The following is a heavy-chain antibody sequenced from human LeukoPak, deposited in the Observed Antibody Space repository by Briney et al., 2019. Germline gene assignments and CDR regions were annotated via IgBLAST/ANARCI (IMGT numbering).Heavy chain of an antibody. CDR1: GFTFSSYS. D-gene: IGHD6-13*01. J-gene: IGHJ3*02. CDR3: ARDIGWGRQLGGESAFDI. V-gene: IGHV3-21*01. Sequence: PGGSLRLSCAASGFTFSSYSMNWVRQAPGKGLEWVSSISSSSSYIYYADSVKGRFTISRDNAKNSLYLQMNSLRDEDTAVYYCARDIGWGRQLGGESAFDIWGQGTMVTVSS. CDR2: ISSSSSYI.